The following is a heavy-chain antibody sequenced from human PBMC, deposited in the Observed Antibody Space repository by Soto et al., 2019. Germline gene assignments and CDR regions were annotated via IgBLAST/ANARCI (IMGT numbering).Heavy chain of an antibody. V-gene: IGHV1-18*01. CDR3: ARGGGYDSPGY. CDR1: GYTFINYA. CDR2: INTYNGNT. J-gene: IGHJ4*02. D-gene: IGHD3-22*01. Sequence: QVQLVQSGPEVEKPGASVKVSCKASGYTFINYAITWVRQAPGQGLEWMGWINTYNGNTNYADTLQGRVTMTTDTSTSTAYMELSSLRSEDTAVYYCARGGGYDSPGYWGQGTLVTVSS.